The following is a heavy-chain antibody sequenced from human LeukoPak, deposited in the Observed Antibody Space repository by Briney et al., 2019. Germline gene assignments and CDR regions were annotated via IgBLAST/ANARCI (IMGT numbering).Heavy chain of an antibody. V-gene: IGHV3-23*01. Sequence: GGSLRLSCAASGFTFSSYGMSWVRQAPGKGLEWVSGISGSGGSTYYADSVKGRFTISRDNSKNTLYLQMNSLRAEDTAVYYCAKDIVGAIIYWGQGTLVTVSS. CDR3: AKDIVGAIIY. D-gene: IGHD1-26*01. CDR2: ISGSGGST. CDR1: GFTFSSYG. J-gene: IGHJ4*02.